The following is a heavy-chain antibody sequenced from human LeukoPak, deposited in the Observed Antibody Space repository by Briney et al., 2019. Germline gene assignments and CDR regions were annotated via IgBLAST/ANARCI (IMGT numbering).Heavy chain of an antibody. CDR3: AREQLYYDFWSGYRPAPYYYYGMDV. D-gene: IGHD3-3*01. J-gene: IGHJ6*02. V-gene: IGHV1-2*06. CDR2: INPNSGGT. CDR1: GYTFTGYY. Sequence: ASVKVSCKASGYTFTGYYMHWVRQAPGQGLEWMGRINPNSGGTNYAQKFQGRVTITADESTSTAYMELSSLRSEDTAVYYCAREQLYYDFWSGYRPAPYYYYGMDVWGQGTTVTVSS.